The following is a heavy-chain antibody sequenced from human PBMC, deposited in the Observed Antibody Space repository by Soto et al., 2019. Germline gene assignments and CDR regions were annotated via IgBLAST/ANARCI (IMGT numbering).Heavy chain of an antibody. CDR2: ISGSGGST. CDR3: AKALGVVVAATYDAFDI. Sequence: HPGGSLRLSCAASGFTLSSYAMSWVRQAPGKGLEWVSAISGSGGSTYYADSVKGRFTISRDNSKNTLYLQMNSLRAEDTAVYYCAKALGVVVAATYDAFDIWGQGAMVTVSS. V-gene: IGHV3-23*01. CDR1: GFTLSSYA. J-gene: IGHJ3*02. D-gene: IGHD2-15*01.